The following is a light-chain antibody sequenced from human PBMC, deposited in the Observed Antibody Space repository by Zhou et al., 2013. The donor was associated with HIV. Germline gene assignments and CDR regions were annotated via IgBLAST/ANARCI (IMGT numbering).Light chain of an antibody. CDR2: DAS. J-gene: IGKJ1*01. CDR1: QDIRKS. CDR3: QQSYSTPRT. V-gene: IGKV1-39*01. Sequence: DIQMTQSPSSLSASVGDRVTITCQASQDIRKSLNWFQQKPGKAPKLLIYDASNLETGVPSRFSGSGSGTDFTLTISSLQPEDFATYYCQQSYSTPRTFGQGTKVEIK.